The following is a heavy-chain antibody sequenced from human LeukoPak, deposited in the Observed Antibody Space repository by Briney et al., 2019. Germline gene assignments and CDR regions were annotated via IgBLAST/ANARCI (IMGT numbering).Heavy chain of an antibody. D-gene: IGHD3-9*01. CDR1: GGSFSGYY. Sequence: NSSETLSLTCAVYGGSFSGYYWSWIRQPPGKGLEWIGEINHSGSTNYNPSLRSRVTISVDTSKNQFSLKLSSVTAADTAVYYCARVQFVLRYFDWIDYWGQGTLVTVSS. CDR2: INHSGST. CDR3: ARVQFVLRYFDWIDY. V-gene: IGHV4-34*01. J-gene: IGHJ4*02.